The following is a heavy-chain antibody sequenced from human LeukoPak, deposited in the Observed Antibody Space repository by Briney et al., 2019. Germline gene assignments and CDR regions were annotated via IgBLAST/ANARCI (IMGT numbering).Heavy chain of an antibody. V-gene: IGHV3-23*01. CDR2: ISGSGGNT. J-gene: IGHJ3*02. CDR3: AKDRDDYVWGSYLGAFDI. CDR1: GFPFSNYA. Sequence: PGGSLRLSCAASGFPFSNYAVSWVRQAPGKGLEWVSVISGSGGNTYYADSVKGRFTISRDNSKNTLYLQMNSLRAEDTAVFYCAKDRDDYVWGSYLGAFDIWGQGTMVTVSS. D-gene: IGHD3-16*01.